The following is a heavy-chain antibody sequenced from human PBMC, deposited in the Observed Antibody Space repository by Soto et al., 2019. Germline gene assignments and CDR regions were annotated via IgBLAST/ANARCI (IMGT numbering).Heavy chain of an antibody. CDR1: GYTFTSYD. J-gene: IGHJ4*02. Sequence: ASVKVSCKASGYTFTSYDINWVRQATGQGLEWMGWMNPNSGNTGYAQKFQGRVTMTRNTSISTAYMELSSLRPEDTAVYYCARYCNGGACYSGSLDYWGQGTLVTVSS. V-gene: IGHV1-8*01. D-gene: IGHD2-15*01. CDR3: ARYCNGGACYSGSLDY. CDR2: MNPNSGNT.